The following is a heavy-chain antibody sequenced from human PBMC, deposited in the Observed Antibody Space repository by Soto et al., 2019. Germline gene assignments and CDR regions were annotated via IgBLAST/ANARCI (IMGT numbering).Heavy chain of an antibody. D-gene: IGHD2-2*01. Sequence: GGSLRLSCAASGFTFSSYWMSWVRQAPGKGLEWVANIKQDGSEKYYVDSVKGRFTISRDNSKNTLYLQMNSLRAEDTAVYYCARGEERVAMPSGYWGQGTLVTVSS. J-gene: IGHJ4*02. CDR2: IKQDGSEK. V-gene: IGHV3-7*03. CDR3: ARGEERVAMPSGY. CDR1: GFTFSSYW.